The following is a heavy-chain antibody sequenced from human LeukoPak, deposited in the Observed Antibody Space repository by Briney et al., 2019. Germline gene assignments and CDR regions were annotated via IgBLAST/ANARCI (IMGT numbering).Heavy chain of an antibody. J-gene: IGHJ5*02. CDR1: GFTFSSYA. Sequence: GGSLRLSCAASGFTFSSYAMSWVRQAPGKGLEWVSAISGSGGSTYYADSVEGRFTISRDNSKNTLYLQMNSLRAEDTAVYYSAKVRTRGSGIWQKYNWFDPWGQGTLVTVSS. D-gene: IGHD3-10*01. V-gene: IGHV3-23*01. CDR2: ISGSGGST. CDR3: AKVRTRGSGIWQKYNWFDP.